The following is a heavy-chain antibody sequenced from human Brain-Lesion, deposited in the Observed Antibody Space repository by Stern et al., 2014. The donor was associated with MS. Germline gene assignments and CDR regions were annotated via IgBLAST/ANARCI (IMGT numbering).Heavy chain of an antibody. J-gene: IGHJ3*02. CDR3: AKGVWGSYLNAFDM. Sequence: EVQLVESGGGFVQPGGSLRLSCAASGFRFSSYAMSWVRQTPGKGLEWVSGISASGGSTYYADSVKCRFTISRDKSKNTLFLQMNSLRAEDTAVYYCAKGVWGSYLNAFDMWGQGTMVTVSS. D-gene: IGHD3-16*02. CDR2: ISASGGST. V-gene: IGHV3-23*04. CDR1: GFRFSSYA.